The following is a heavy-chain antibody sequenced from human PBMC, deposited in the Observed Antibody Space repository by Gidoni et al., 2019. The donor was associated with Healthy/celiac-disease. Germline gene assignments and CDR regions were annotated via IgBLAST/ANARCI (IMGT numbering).Heavy chain of an antibody. CDR1: GFTFSSYA. J-gene: IGHJ4*02. CDR3: APPLHVKGYAD. Sequence: EVQLLESGGGLVQPGGSLRLSCAASGFTFSSYAMSWVRQAPWKGLEWVSAISGSGGSTYYADSVKGRFTIARDNSKNTLYLQMNSLRAEDTAVYYCAPPLHVKGYADWGQGTLVTVSS. D-gene: IGHD5-12*01. CDR2: ISGSGGST. V-gene: IGHV3-23*01.